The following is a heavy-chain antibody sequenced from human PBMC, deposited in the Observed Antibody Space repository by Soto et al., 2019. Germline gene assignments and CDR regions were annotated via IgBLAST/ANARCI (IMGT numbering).Heavy chain of an antibody. V-gene: IGHV3-11*01. CDR3: AKRSPSGTYYFDY. D-gene: IGHD1-26*01. CDR2: ISSSGNTI. Sequence: SLRLSCAASGFAFSDYYMSWIRQAPGKGLEWVSYISSSGNTIYYADSVKGRFTISRDNSRNTLYLQMNSLRTEDTAIYYCAKRSPSGTYYFDYWGQGTLVTASS. CDR1: GFAFSDYY. J-gene: IGHJ4*02.